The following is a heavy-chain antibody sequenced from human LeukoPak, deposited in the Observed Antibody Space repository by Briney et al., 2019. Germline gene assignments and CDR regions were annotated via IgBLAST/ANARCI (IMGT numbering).Heavy chain of an antibody. CDR2: INTNTGNP. Sequence: ASVKVSCKASGYTFSTSAINWVRQAPGQGLEWMGWINTNTGNPTYAQGFTGRFVFSLDTSVSTAYLQISSLKAEDTAVYYCASVRGYSGYDGWGRRGPPDDYYYMDVWGKGTTVTVSS. J-gene: IGHJ6*03. D-gene: IGHD5-12*01. CDR3: ASVRGYSGYDGWGRRGPPDDYYYMDV. V-gene: IGHV7-4-1*02. CDR1: GYTFSTSA.